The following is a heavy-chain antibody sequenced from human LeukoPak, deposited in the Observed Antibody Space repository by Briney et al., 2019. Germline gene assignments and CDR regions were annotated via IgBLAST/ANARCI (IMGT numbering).Heavy chain of an antibody. CDR1: GGSISSSNW. CDR3: ARGASGYSSAFDI. J-gene: IGHJ3*02. Sequence: SETLSLTCAVSGGSISSSNWWSWVRQPPGKGLEWIGEIYHSGSTNYNPSLKSRVTISVDTSKNQFSLKLSSVTAADTAVYYCARGASGYSSAFDIWGQGTMVTVSS. CDR2: IYHSGST. V-gene: IGHV4-4*02. D-gene: IGHD5-12*01.